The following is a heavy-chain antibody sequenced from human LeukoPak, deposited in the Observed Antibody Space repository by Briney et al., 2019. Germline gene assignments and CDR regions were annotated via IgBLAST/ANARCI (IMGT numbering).Heavy chain of an antibody. CDR3: ARHVAYCGGDCPFDY. J-gene: IGHJ4*02. CDR1: GYSFTSYW. D-gene: IGHD2-21*02. Sequence: GESLKISCKGAGYSFTSYWIGWVRQMPGKGLEWMGIIYPGDSDTRYSPSFQGQVTISADKSISTAYLQWSSLKASDTAMYYCARHVAYCGGDCPFDYWGQGTLVTVSS. CDR2: IYPGDSDT. V-gene: IGHV5-51*01.